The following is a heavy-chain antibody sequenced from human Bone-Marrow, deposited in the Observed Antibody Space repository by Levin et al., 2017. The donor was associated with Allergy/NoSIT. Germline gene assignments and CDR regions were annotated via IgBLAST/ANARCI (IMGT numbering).Heavy chain of an antibody. CDR2: IANYNGLT. J-gene: IGHJ4*02. D-gene: IGHD4-11*01. V-gene: IGHV1-18*01. CDR3: ATVLRPRDSKAFDS. CDR1: GYTFISYG. Sequence: AASVKVSCKASGYTFISYGISWVRLAPGHGLEWMGWIANYNGLTKYAERFQGRLTMTTDTSTSTAYMELRSLRPYDTAVYFCATVLRPRDSKAFDSWGQGTQVTVSS.